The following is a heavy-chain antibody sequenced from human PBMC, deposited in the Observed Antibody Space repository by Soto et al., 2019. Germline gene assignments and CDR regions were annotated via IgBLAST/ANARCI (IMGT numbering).Heavy chain of an antibody. CDR1: GGSISRGDYY. V-gene: IGHV4-30-4*01. J-gene: IGHJ6*02. D-gene: IGHD6-19*01. Sequence: QVQLQESGPGLVKPSQTLSLTCTVSGGSISRGDYYWSWIRQPPGKGLEWIGYIYYSGSTYYNPSLKSRVNISIDTSKNQFSLKLRSVTAADTAVYYCASDHPDIAVAGGRAFFSYGMDVWGQGTTVTVSS. CDR2: IYYSGST. CDR3: ASDHPDIAVAGGRAFFSYGMDV.